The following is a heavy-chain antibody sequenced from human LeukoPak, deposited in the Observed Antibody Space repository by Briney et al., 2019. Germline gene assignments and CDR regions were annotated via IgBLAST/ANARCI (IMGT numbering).Heavy chain of an antibody. CDR2: INHSGST. J-gene: IGHJ4*02. V-gene: IGHV4-34*01. Sequence: SETLSLTCAVYGGSFSGYYWSWIRQPPGKGLEWIGEINHSGSTNYNPSLKSRVTISVDTSKNQFSLKLSSVTAADTAVYYCARGHRYSYGYSRTKTNYFDYWGQGTLVTVSS. D-gene: IGHD5-18*01. CDR1: GGSFSGYY. CDR3: ARGHRYSYGYSRTKTNYFDY.